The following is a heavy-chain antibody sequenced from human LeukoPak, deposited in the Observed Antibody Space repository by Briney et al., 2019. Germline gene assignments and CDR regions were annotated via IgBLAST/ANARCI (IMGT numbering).Heavy chain of an antibody. CDR2: ISYDGSNK. Sequence: SGGSLRLSCAASGFTFSSYGMHWVRQAPGKGLEWVAVISYDGSNKYYADSVKGRFTISRDNSKNTLYLQMNSLRAEDTAVYYCARGMRYSSSWGGYYYYYMDVWGKGTTVTVSS. CDR3: ARGMRYSSSWGGYYYYYMDV. D-gene: IGHD6-6*01. J-gene: IGHJ6*03. V-gene: IGHV3-30*03. CDR1: GFTFSSYG.